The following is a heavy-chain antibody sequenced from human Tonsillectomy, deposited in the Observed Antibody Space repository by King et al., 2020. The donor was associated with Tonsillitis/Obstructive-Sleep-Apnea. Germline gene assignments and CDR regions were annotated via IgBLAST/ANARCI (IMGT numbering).Heavy chain of an antibody. Sequence: VQLVESGGGLVQPGGSLKLSCAASGFTFSGSAMHWVRQASGNGLEWVGRIRSKANSYATAYTASVKGRFTISRDDSKNTAYLQMNSLKTEDTAVYYCTRQEDIVVVPAAPDYWGQGTLVTVSS. CDR2: IRSKANSYAT. D-gene: IGHD2-2*01. CDR1: GFTFSGSA. CDR3: TRQEDIVVVPAAPDY. J-gene: IGHJ4*02. V-gene: IGHV3-73*02.